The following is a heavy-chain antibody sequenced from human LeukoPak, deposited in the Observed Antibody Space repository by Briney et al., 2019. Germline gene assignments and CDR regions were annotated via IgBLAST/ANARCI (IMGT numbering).Heavy chain of an antibody. J-gene: IGHJ4*02. D-gene: IGHD2-8*01. CDR1: GYTFTSYA. CDR2: INTNTGNP. Sequence: ASVKVSCKASGYTFTSYAMNWVRQAPGQGLERMGWINTNTGNPTYAQGFTGRFVFSLDTSVSTAYLQVSSLKAEDTAVYYCARGGLGYCTNGVCFPFDYWGQGTLVTVSS. CDR3: ARGGLGYCTNGVCFPFDY. V-gene: IGHV7-4-1*02.